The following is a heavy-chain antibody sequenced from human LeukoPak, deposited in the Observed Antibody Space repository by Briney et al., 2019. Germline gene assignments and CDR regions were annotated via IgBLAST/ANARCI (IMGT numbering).Heavy chain of an antibody. J-gene: IGHJ4*02. V-gene: IGHV3-7*03. D-gene: IGHD3-22*01. CDR2: IKQDGSEK. CDR3: ARYYYDSSGYYYFDY. CDR1: GFTFSSYW. Sequence: GGSLRLSCAASGFTFSSYWMSWVRQAPGKGPEWVANIKQDGSEKYYVDSVKGRFTISRDNAKNSLYLQMNSLRAEDTAVYYCARYYYDSSGYYYFDYWGQGTLVTVSS.